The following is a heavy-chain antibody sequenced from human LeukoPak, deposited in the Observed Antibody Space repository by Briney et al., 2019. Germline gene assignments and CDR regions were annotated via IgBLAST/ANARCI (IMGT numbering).Heavy chain of an antibody. Sequence: PGGSLRLSCAASGFTFSNSAMSWVRQAPGKGLEWVSAISGSGGSTYYADSVKGRSTISRDNSKNTVYLQMNSLRADDTAVYYCAKAPGGIVGYWGQGTLVTVSS. D-gene: IGHD3-16*01. J-gene: IGHJ4*02. CDR3: AKAPGGIVGY. CDR1: GFTFSNSA. V-gene: IGHV3-23*01. CDR2: ISGSGGST.